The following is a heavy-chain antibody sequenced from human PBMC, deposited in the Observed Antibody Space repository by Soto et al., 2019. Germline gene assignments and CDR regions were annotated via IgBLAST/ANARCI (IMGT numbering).Heavy chain of an antibody. Sequence: QLQLQESGPGLVKPSETLSLTCTVSGGSISSGNYYWGWIRQPPGKGLEWIGRISYSGSTHFNPSLKSRAPISVDTSRKQFSLKVISVTAADPAVYYCGRHIPDGSGQSGIWGHGTQVTVAS. CDR1: GGSISSGNYY. CDR3: GRHIPDGSGQSGI. CDR2: ISYSGST. D-gene: IGHD3-22*01. V-gene: IGHV4-39*01. J-gene: IGHJ4*01.